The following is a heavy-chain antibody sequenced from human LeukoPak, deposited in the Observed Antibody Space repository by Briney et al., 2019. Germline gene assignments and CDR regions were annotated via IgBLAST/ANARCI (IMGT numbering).Heavy chain of an antibody. CDR3: AREGVWFGELSDYFDY. J-gene: IGHJ4*02. D-gene: IGHD3-10*01. V-gene: IGHV1-18*01. CDR1: GYTFTSYG. CDR2: ISAYNGNT. Sequence: ASVKVSCMASGYTFTSYGISWVRQAPGQGLEWMGWISAYNGNTNYAQKLQGRVTMTTDTSTSTAYMELRSLRSDDTAVYYCAREGVWFGELSDYFDYWGQGTLVTVSS.